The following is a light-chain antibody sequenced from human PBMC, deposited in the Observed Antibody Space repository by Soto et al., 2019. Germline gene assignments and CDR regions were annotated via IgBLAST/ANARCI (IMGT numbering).Light chain of an antibody. Sequence: SYELTQPPSVSVAPGQTARITCGGNNIGSKSVHWYQQKPGQAPVLVVYDVSDRPSGIPERFSGSNSGNTATLTISRVEAGDEADYYCQVWDSSSDPKVFGGGTKLTVL. CDR2: DVS. CDR3: QVWDSSSDPKV. V-gene: IGLV3-21*02. CDR1: NIGSKS. J-gene: IGLJ3*02.